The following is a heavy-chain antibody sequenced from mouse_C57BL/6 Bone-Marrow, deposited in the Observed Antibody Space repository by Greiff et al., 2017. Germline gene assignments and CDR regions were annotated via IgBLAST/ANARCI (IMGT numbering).Heavy chain of an antibody. D-gene: IGHD3-3*01. CDR1: GFTFSDAW. CDR3: TGWSFDY. Sequence: EVKLLESGGGLVQPGGSMKLSCAASGFTFSDAWMDWVRQSPEKGLEWVAEIRNKANNHATYYAESVKGRFTISSDDSKSSVYLQMNRLRAEETCFYYCTGWSFDYWGQGTTLTVSS. J-gene: IGHJ2*01. CDR2: IRNKANNHAT. V-gene: IGHV6-6*01.